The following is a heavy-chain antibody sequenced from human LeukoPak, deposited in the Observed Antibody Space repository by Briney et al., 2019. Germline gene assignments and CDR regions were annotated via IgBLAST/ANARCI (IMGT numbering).Heavy chain of an antibody. Sequence: SVKVSFKASGGTFISYAISWVRQAPGQGLEWMGRIIPIFGIANYAQKFQGRVTITADKSTSTAYMELSSLRSEDTAVYYCASLGSAAVAGLGTDYWGQGTLVTVSS. CDR2: IIPIFGIA. CDR3: ASLGSAAVAGLGTDY. J-gene: IGHJ4*02. CDR1: GGTFISYA. V-gene: IGHV1-69*04. D-gene: IGHD6-19*01.